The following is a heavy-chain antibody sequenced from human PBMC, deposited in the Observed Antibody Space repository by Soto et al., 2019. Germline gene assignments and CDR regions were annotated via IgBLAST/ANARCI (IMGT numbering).Heavy chain of an antibody. J-gene: IGHJ4*02. V-gene: IGHV3-23*01. CDR1: GFTFSSYG. CDR2: SSATGAGT. D-gene: IGHD1-7*01. Sequence: VQLLESEGGLVQPGGSLRLSCAASGFTFSSYGMTWVRQAPGKGLEWVSFSSATGAGTYYADSVKGRFTISRDNSKNTLYLQMTSVRAGDTAFYYCAKARRAGGNYGFYSDFWGPGAVVIVSS. CDR3: AKARRAGGNYGFYSDF.